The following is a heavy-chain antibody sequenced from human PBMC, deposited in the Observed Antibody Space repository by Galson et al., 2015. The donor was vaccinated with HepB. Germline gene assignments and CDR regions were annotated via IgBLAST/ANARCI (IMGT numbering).Heavy chain of an antibody. CDR3: ARDVVEAFGGVIVTTNLDY. Sequence: SLRLSCAASGFTFSSYWMSWVRQAPGKGLEWMANIKQDGSEKYYVDSVKGRFTISRDNAKNPLYLQMNSLRAEDTAVYYCARDVVEAFGGVIVTTNLDYWGQGTLVTVSS. CDR2: IKQDGSEK. V-gene: IGHV3-7*01. J-gene: IGHJ4*02. CDR1: GFTFSSYW. D-gene: IGHD3-16*02.